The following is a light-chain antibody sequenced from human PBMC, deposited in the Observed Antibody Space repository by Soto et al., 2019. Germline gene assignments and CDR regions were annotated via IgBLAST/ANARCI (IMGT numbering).Light chain of an antibody. Sequence: ESVLTQSPATLSLSPGERATLSCRASQSIGSYLAWYQQKPGQAPRLLFYDASNRATGIPARFSGSGSGTDFTLTISRLEPEDFAVYFCQQHGGSPTWTFG. CDR3: QQHGGSPTWT. V-gene: IGKV3-11*01. CDR1: QSIGSY. CDR2: DAS. J-gene: IGKJ1*01.